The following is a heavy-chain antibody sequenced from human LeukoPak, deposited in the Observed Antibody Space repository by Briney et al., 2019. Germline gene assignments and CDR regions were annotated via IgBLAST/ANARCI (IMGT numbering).Heavy chain of an antibody. CDR3: ASSVGYGDYDY. D-gene: IGHD4-17*01. V-gene: IGHV1-69*13. CDR1: GGTFISYA. CDR2: IIPIFGTA. J-gene: IGHJ4*02. Sequence: ASVKVSCKASGGTFISYAISWVRQAPGQGLEWMGGIIPIFGTANYAQKFQGRVTITADESTSTAYMELSSLRSEDTAVYYCASSVGYGDYDYWGQGTLVTVSS.